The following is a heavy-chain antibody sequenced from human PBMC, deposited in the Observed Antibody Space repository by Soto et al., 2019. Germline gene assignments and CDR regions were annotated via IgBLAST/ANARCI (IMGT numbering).Heavy chain of an antibody. V-gene: IGHV3-15*07. CDR3: TTQGGLYDYVWEWYGMDV. D-gene: IGHD3-16*01. CDR1: GFTFSNAW. J-gene: IGHJ6*02. Sequence: PGGSLRLSCAASGFTFSNAWMNWVRQAPGKGLEWVGRIKSKTDGGTTDYAAPVKGRFTISRDDSKNTLYLQMNSLKTEDTAVHYCTTQGGLYDYVWEWYGMDVWGQGTTVTVSS. CDR2: IKSKTDGGTT.